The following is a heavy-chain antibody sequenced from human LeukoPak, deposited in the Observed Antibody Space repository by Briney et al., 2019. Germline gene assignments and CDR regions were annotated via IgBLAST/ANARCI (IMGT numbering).Heavy chain of an antibody. CDR3: ARGWYYFDY. J-gene: IGHJ4*02. V-gene: IGHV5-51*01. CDR2: IYPYDSDT. D-gene: IGHD6-19*01. CDR1: GYSFTTYW. Sequence: GESLKISCKGSGYSFTTYWIGWVRRMPGKGLEWMGIIYPYDSDTRYSPSFQGQVTISADKSTSTAYLQWTSLKASDTAIYYCARGWYYFDYWGQGTPVTVSS.